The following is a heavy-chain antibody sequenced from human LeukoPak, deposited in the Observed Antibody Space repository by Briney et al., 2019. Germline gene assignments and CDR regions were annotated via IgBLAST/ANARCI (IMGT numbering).Heavy chain of an antibody. CDR2: ISSSSSYI. CDR3: ARVGPTAMVTDGFDY. CDR1: GFTFSSYS. Sequence: GGSLRLSCAASGFTFSSYSMNWVRQAPGKGLEWVSSISSSSSYIYYADSVKGRFTISRDNAKNSLYLQMNSLRAEDTAVYYCARVGPTAMVTDGFDYWGQGTLVTVSS. J-gene: IGHJ4*02. V-gene: IGHV3-21*01. D-gene: IGHD5-18*01.